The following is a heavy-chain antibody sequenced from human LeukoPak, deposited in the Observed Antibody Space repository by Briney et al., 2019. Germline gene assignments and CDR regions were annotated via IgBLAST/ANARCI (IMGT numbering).Heavy chain of an antibody. CDR3: ASPHPYYYDSSGYDY. CDR2: INHSGST. V-gene: IGHV4-34*01. CDR1: GGSFSGYY. D-gene: IGHD3-22*01. J-gene: IGHJ4*02. Sequence: SEALSLTCAVYGGSFSGYYWSWIRQPPGKGLEWIGEINHSGSTNYNPSLKSRVTISVDTSKNQFSLKLSSVTAADTAVYYCASPHPYYYDSSGYDYWGQGTLVTVSS.